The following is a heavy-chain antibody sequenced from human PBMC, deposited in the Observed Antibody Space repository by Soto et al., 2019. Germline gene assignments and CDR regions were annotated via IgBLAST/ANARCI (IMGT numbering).Heavy chain of an antibody. Sequence: EVQLLESGGGLVQPGGSLRLSCAASGFTFNNYAMSWVRQAPGKGLEWVSAISGGGDTTSYADSVKGRFTVSRDGSKNTLYLQMNSLRAEDTAVYYCAKGRGGSGSLTPRVDFWGQGTLVTVSP. CDR2: ISGGGDTT. CDR3: AKGRGGSGSLTPRVDF. D-gene: IGHD3-10*01. CDR1: GFTFNNYA. J-gene: IGHJ4*02. V-gene: IGHV3-23*01.